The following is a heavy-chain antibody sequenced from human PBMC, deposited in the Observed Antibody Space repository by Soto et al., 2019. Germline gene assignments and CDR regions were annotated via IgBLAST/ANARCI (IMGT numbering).Heavy chain of an antibody. CDR2: IIPILGIA. CDR3: ARDACSGGSCYLNWFDP. Sequence: QVQLVQSGAEVKKPGSSVKVSCKASGGTFSSYTISWVRQAPGQGLEWMGRIIPILGIANYAQKFQGRVTITADKSTSTDNMELSSLRSEDTAVYYCARDACSGGSCYLNWFDPWGQGTLVTVSS. D-gene: IGHD2-15*01. CDR1: GGTFSSYT. J-gene: IGHJ5*02. V-gene: IGHV1-69*08.